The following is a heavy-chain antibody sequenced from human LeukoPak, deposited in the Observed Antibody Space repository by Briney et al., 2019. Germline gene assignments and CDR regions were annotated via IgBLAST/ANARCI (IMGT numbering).Heavy chain of an antibody. D-gene: IGHD3-9*01. CDR2: IYRSGIT. CDR3: ARHDWTFDI. CDR1: GYSISSGYH. J-gene: IGHJ3*02. V-gene: IGHV4-38-2*01. Sequence: SETLSLTCLVSGYSISSGYHWGWIRQPPGQGLDWIGSIYRSGITYYNPSLKSRVTISVDTSKNRFSLKLSSVTAADTAVYYCARHDWTFDIWGQGTMVTASS.